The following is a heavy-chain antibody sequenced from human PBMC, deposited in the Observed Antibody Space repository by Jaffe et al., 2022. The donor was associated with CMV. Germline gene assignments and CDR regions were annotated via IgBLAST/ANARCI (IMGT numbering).Heavy chain of an antibody. J-gene: IGHJ5*02. CDR1: GFTFSSYA. CDR3: AKAVVPAAILGGWFDP. V-gene: IGHV3-23*01. CDR2: ISGSGGST. Sequence: EVQLLESGGGLVQPGGSLRLSCAASGFTFSSYAMSWVRQAPGKGLEWVSAISGSGGSTYYADSVKGRFTISRDNSKNTLYLQMNSLRAEDTAVYYCAKAVVPAAILGGWFDPWGQGTLVTVSS. D-gene: IGHD2-2*02.